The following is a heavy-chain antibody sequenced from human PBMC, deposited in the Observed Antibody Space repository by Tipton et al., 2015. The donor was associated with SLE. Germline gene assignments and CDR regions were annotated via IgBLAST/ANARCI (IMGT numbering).Heavy chain of an antibody. D-gene: IGHD2-2*01. V-gene: IGHV4-59*01. CDR3: ARDGIVVIPAASYQSHHGMDV. CDR1: GGSISSYY. Sequence: TLSLTCTVSGGSISSYYWSWIRQPPGKGLEWIGNIYYTGRTNYNPSLKSRVTISLDTSKNQFSLKLSSVTAADTAVYYCARDGIVVIPAASYQSHHGMDVWGQGTTVTVSS. J-gene: IGHJ6*02. CDR2: IYYTGRT.